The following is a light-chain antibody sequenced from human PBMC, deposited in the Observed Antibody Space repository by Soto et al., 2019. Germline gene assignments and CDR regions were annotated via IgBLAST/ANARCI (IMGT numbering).Light chain of an antibody. J-gene: IGKJ4*01. Sequence: IVLTQSPGTLSLSPWERATLSCRASQRVSSSYLAWYQQKPGQAPRLLMYGASSRATGTPDRFSGSGSGTDFTLTISRLEPEDFAVYYCQQYGSSPLTFGGGTKVDIK. V-gene: IGKV3-20*01. CDR3: QQYGSSPLT. CDR2: GAS. CDR1: QRVSSSY.